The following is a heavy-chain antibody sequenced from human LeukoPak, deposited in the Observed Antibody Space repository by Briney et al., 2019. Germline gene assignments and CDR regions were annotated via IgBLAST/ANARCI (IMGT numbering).Heavy chain of an antibody. J-gene: IGHJ4*02. CDR3: AKDNLRYFDWVMSD. Sequence: GGSLRFSCAASGFTFSSYGMHWVRQAPGKGLEGVAFIRYDGSNKYYADSVKGRFTVSRDNSKNTLYLQMDSLRAEDTAVYYCAKDNLRYFDWVMSDWGQGTLVTVSS. CDR1: GFTFSSYG. CDR2: IRYDGSNK. D-gene: IGHD3-9*01. V-gene: IGHV3-30*02.